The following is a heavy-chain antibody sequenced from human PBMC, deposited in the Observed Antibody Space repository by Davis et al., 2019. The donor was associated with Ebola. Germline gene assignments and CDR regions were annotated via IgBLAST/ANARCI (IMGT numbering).Heavy chain of an antibody. CDR3: ARVILWWDDDGGGPTTYYFDF. CDR1: GFTFSRYG. V-gene: IGHV3-30*02. Sequence: GESLKISCEASGFTFSRYGMHWVRQAPGKGLEWVAFIRSEATNQDYGKSVQGRFFISRDDSKNTLYLQMNSLRVDDTAVYFCARVILWWDDDGGGPTTYYFDFWGQGALVTVSS. D-gene: IGHD2-21*01. J-gene: IGHJ4*02. CDR2: IRSEATNQ.